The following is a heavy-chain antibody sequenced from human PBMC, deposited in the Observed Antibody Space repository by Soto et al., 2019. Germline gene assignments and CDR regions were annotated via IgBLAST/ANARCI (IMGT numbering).Heavy chain of an antibody. CDR3: ARGQGAAAGHSNFDY. CDR2: IYDSGNT. J-gene: IGHJ4*02. D-gene: IGHD6-13*01. V-gene: IGHV4-30-2*01. CDR1: GGSISGTTYS. Sequence: QLQLQESGSGLVKPSQTLSLTCAVSGGSISGTTYSWSWIRQPPGKGLEWIGYIYDSGNTYYNPSRMSQVSISGARSKNQFSLKLSSVTAADTAVYYCARGQGAAAGHSNFDYWGKGALVTVSS.